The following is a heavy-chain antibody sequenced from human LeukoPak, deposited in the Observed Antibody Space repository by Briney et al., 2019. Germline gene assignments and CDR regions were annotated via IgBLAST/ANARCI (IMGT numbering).Heavy chain of an antibody. V-gene: IGHV4-59*08. CDR2: MHYSGST. Sequence: SETLSLTCTVSGGSISGFYWNWIRQSPGKGLEWIGYMHYSGSTNYNPSLKSRVTISVDTSKNEFSLKLSSVTAADTAVYYCARGKDYSTTLFDYWGQGTLVTVSS. CDR1: GGSISGFY. CDR3: ARGKDYSTTLFDY. D-gene: IGHD2/OR15-2a*01. J-gene: IGHJ4*02.